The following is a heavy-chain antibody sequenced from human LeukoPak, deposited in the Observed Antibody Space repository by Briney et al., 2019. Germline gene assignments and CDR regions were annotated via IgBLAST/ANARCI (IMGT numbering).Heavy chain of an antibody. V-gene: IGHV3-11*05. Sequence: PGGSLRLSCAASGFTFNYYMSWIRQAPGQGLEWVSYISSRSSYTNYADSVKGRFTISRDNAKNSPYLQMNSLGAEDTAVYYCAREYTVTTYYFDYWGQGTLVTVSS. D-gene: IGHD4-17*01. J-gene: IGHJ4*02. CDR2: ISSRSSYT. CDR3: AREYTVTTYYFDY. CDR1: GFTFNYY.